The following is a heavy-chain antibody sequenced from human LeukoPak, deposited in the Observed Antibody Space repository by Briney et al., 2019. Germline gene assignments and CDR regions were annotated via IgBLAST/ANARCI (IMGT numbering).Heavy chain of an antibody. CDR1: GFTFTSYA. D-gene: IGHD3-22*01. J-gene: IGHJ4*02. CDR2: ISGSGGST. Sequence: GGSLRLSCAASGFTFTSYAMSWVRQAPGKGLEWVSTISGSGGSTYYADSVKGRFTISRDNSKNTLYLQMNSLRAEDTAVCYCAKSGDISGYTTLGGIGYWGQGTLVTVSS. V-gene: IGHV3-23*01. CDR3: AKSGDISGYTTLGGIGY.